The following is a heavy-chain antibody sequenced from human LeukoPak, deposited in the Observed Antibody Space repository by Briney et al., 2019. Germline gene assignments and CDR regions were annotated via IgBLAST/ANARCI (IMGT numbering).Heavy chain of an antibody. D-gene: IGHD3-3*01. CDR3: NYDFSI. CDR2: INQDGSEK. CDR1: GFTFSSYW. J-gene: IGHJ3*02. V-gene: IGHV3-7*01. Sequence: GGSLRLSCAASGFTFSSYWMSWVPQAPGKGLEWVANINQDGSEKYYVDSVKGLFTISRDNAKNSLYLQMNSLRAEDTAVYYCNYDFSIWGQGTMVTVSS.